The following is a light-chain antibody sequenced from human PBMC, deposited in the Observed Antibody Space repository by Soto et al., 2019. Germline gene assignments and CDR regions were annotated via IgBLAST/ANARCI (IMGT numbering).Light chain of an antibody. CDR2: AAS. CDR1: QGISSY. J-gene: IGKJ1*01. CDR3: QQYYSYPRT. V-gene: IGKV1-8*01. Sequence: IQMTQSTSSLSASVGDRVTITCRASQGISSYLAWYQQKPGKAPKLLIYAASTLQSGVPSRFSGSGSGTDFTLTISCLQSEDFATYYCQQYYSYPRTFGQGTNVDVK.